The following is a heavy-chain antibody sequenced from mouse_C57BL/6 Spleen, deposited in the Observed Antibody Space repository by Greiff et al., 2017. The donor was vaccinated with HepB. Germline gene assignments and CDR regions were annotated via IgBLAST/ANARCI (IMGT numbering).Heavy chain of an antibody. J-gene: IGHJ3*01. CDR2: ISSGSSTI. CDR1: GFTFSDYG. CDR3: ASTDGYSAWFAY. D-gene: IGHD2-3*01. Sequence: EVHLVESGGGLVKPGGSLKLSCAASGFTFSDYGMHWVRQAPEKGLEWVAYISSGSSTIYYADTVKGRFTISRDNAKNTLFLQMTSLRSEDTAMYYCASTDGYSAWFAYWGQGTLVTVSA. V-gene: IGHV5-17*01.